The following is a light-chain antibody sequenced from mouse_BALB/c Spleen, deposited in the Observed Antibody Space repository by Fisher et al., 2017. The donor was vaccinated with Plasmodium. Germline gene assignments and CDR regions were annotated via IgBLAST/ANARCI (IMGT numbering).Light chain of an antibody. V-gene: IGKV2-137*01. CDR1: KSLLHSNGNTN. Sequence: DIVLTQSPPSVYVTPGESVSISCRSSKSLLHSNGNTNLYWFLQRPGQSPHLLIYRMSNLASGVPDRFSCSGSGTAFTLRISRVEAEDVGVYYCLQHREYPFTFGGGTKLEIK. CDR2: RMS. CDR3: LQHREYPFT. J-gene: IGKJ2*01.